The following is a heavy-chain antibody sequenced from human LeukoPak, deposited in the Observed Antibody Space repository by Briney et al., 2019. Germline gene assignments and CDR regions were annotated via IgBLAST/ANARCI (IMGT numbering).Heavy chain of an antibody. CDR2: INHSGST. CDR1: GGSFSGYY. V-gene: IGHV4-34*01. J-gene: IGHJ4*02. D-gene: IGHD3-10*01. CDR3: GRGLGYYGSGSYYLH. Sequence: SETLSLTCTVSGGSFSGYYWSWIRQPPGKGLEWIGEINHSGSTNYNPSLKSRVTITVDTSKNQFSLKLSSGTAADTAVYYCGRGLGYYGSGSYYLHWGEGTVVTVSS.